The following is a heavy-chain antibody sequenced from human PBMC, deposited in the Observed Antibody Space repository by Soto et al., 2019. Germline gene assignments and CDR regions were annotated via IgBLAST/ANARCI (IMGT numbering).Heavy chain of an antibody. CDR2: IYYSGST. CDR1: GGSISSYY. CDR3: ARRWGYAFDI. D-gene: IGHD1-26*01. J-gene: IGHJ3*02. Sequence: QVQLQESGPGLVKPSETLSLTCTVSGGSISSYYWSWIRQPPGKGLEWIGYIYYSGSTNYNPSLKSRVTLSVDTSKNQFSRKLRSVTAADTAVYYCARRWGYAFDIWGQGTMVTVSS. V-gene: IGHV4-59*08.